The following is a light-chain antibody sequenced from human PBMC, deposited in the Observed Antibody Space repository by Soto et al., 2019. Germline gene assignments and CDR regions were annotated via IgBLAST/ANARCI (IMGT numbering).Light chain of an antibody. CDR2: AAS. Sequence: AVQMTQSPSSLSASVGDRVTITCRASQGIRNDLGRYQQKPGKAPKLLIYAASSLQSGVPSRFSGSGSGTDFTFTISSLQPEDFATYFCLQDWKYPLTFGGGTRVEVK. CDR3: LQDWKYPLT. V-gene: IGKV1-6*02. J-gene: IGKJ4*01. CDR1: QGIRND.